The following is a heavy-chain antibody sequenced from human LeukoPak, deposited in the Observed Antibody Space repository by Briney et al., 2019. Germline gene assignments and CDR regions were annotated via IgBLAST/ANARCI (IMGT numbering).Heavy chain of an antibody. CDR3: ARAGVYGGNSGVDY. CDR1: GYTFTSYD. V-gene: IGHV1-8*01. D-gene: IGHD4-23*01. J-gene: IGHJ4*02. CDR2: MNPNSGNT. Sequence: ASAKVSCKASGYTFTSYDINWVRQATGQGLEWMGWMNPNSGNTGYAQKFQGRVTMTRNTSISTAYMELSSLRSEDTAVYYCARAGVYGGNSGVDYWGQGTLVTVSS.